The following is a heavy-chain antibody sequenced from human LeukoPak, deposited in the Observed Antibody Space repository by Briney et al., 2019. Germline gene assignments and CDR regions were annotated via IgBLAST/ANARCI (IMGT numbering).Heavy chain of an antibody. D-gene: IGHD3-10*01. CDR3: ARHNAPRRVGFDF. CDR1: GDSVSNDFYY. V-gene: IGHV4-39*01. Sequence: SETLSLTCTVSGDSVSNDFYYWGWIRQPPGKGLEWVACLSHRGNTWYNPSLESRVTISVDTSKNRFSLNFNSVTTADTALYWCARHNAPRRVGFDFWGQGILVTVSS. CDR2: LSHRGNT. J-gene: IGHJ4*02.